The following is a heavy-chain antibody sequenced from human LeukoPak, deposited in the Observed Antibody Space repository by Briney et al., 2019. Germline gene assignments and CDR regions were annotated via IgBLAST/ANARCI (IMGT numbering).Heavy chain of an antibody. D-gene: IGHD3-3*01. CDR3: ARGPTYYDFWSGYPHFDY. CDR1: GFTFSSYA. J-gene: IGHJ4*02. CDR2: ISGSGGST. Sequence: PGGSLRLSCAASGFTFSSYAMSWVRQAPGKGLEWVSAISGSGGSTYYADSVKGRFTISRDNSKNTLYLQMNSLRAEDTAVYYCARGPTYYDFWSGYPHFDYWGQGTLVTVSS. V-gene: IGHV3-23*01.